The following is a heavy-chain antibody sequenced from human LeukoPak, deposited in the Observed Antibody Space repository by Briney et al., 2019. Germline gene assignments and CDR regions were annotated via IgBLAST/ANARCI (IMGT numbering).Heavy chain of an antibody. CDR3: AKGPSVFDI. V-gene: IGHV3-23*01. Sequence: GGSLRLSCAASGSSFSSYAMSWARQAPGKGLEWVSSISTSGDTTYYADSVKGRFTISRDNSKNTLFLQMNSLSAEDTAVYYCAKGPSVFDIWGQGTMVTVSS. CDR1: GSSFSSYA. CDR2: ISTSGDTT. J-gene: IGHJ3*02.